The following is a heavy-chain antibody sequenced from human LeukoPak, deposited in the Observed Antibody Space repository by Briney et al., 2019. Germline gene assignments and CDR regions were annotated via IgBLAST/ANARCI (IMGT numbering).Heavy chain of an antibody. CDR1: GYSFASYW. J-gene: IGHJ4*02. D-gene: IGHD5-18*01. CDR2: IFPGNSQT. V-gene: IGHV5-51*01. Sequence: GESLKISCEGSGYSFASYWIGWARQMPGKGLELVAIIFPGNSQTVYSPSFQGQVTISAVQSISTAYLQWSGLKASDTAMYYCVRHNNYALDYWGQGALVTVSS. CDR3: VRHNNYALDY.